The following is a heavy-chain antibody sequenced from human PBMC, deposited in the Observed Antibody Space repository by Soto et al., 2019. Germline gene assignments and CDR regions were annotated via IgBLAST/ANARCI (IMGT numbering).Heavy chain of an antibody. Sequence: QLQLQESGPGLVKPSETLSLTCSVSGGSISSSSYYWGWIRQPPGKGLEWIGSIYYSGTTYYNPSLKRRVTIAAHTSKTQFSQRLSSLPAADTAVYYCARQDDDYVEYYHYYMDVWGKGTTVTVSS. CDR2: IYYSGTT. V-gene: IGHV4-39*01. CDR3: ARQDDDYVEYYHYYMDV. J-gene: IGHJ6*03. CDR1: GGSISSSSYY. D-gene: IGHD4-17*01.